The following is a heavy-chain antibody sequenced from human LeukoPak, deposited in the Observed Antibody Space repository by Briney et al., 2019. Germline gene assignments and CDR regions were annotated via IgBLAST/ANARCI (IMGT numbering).Heavy chain of an antibody. V-gene: IGHV1-2*02. Sequence: GASVKVSCKASGYTFTGYYMHWVRQAPGQGLEWMGWINPNSGGTNYAQKFQGRVTMTRDTSISTAYMELSRLRSDGTAVYYCARDIDIAAAGTFCYWGQGTLVTVSS. J-gene: IGHJ4*02. CDR3: ARDIDIAAAGTFCY. CDR1: GYTFTGYY. CDR2: INPNSGGT. D-gene: IGHD6-13*01.